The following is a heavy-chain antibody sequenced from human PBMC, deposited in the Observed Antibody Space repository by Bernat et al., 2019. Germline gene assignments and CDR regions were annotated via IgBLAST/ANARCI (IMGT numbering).Heavy chain of an antibody. CDR3: AKERIPTRSHYTETSQLVFVVARYYYYGMDV. Sequence: EVQLVESGGDLVQPGGSLRLSCVASGFTFSNFWMTWVRQAPGKGLEWVANIKQDESERYYVDSVKGRFTISRDNAKNTLYLQMNSLRAEDTAVYYCAKERIPTRSHYTETSQLVFVVARYYYYGMDVWGQGTTVTVSS. J-gene: IGHJ6*02. D-gene: IGHD6-13*01. V-gene: IGHV3-7*01. CDR2: IKQDESER. CDR1: GFTFSNFW.